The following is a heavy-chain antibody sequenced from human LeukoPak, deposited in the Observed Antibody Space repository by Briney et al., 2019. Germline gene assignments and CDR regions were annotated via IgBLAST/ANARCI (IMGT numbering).Heavy chain of an antibody. Sequence: GGSLRLSCVASGFTFSNYWMHWVRQPPGKGLVWVSRIYVDGRTTNYADSVKGRFTISRDNAKNTVYLEVNSLSVEDTATYYCIRDFRSADLWGQGTLVTVTS. J-gene: IGHJ5*02. CDR2: IYVDGRTT. CDR3: IRDFRSADL. V-gene: IGHV3-74*01. CDR1: GFTFSNYW.